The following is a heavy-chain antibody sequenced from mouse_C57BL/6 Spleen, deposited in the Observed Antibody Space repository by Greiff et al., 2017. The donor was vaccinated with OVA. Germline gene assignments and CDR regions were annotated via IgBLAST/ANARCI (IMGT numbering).Heavy chain of an antibody. Sequence: VQLQQSGPELVKPGASVKISCKASGYAFSSSWMNWVKQRPGKGLEWIGRIYPGDGDTNYNGKFKGKATLTADKSSSTAYMQLSSLTSEDSAVYFCARGGGVVYFDYWGQGTTLTVSS. CDR3: ARGGGVVYFDY. CDR1: GYAFSSSW. CDR2: IYPGDGDT. J-gene: IGHJ2*01. D-gene: IGHD1-1*02. V-gene: IGHV1-82*01.